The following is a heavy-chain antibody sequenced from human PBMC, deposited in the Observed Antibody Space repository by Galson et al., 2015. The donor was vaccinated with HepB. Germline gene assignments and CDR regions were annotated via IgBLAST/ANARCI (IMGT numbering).Heavy chain of an antibody. CDR2: IVVGSGNT. D-gene: IGHD5-12*01. CDR3: AAAGSGYDYFSDADYYGMDV. V-gene: IGHV1-58*01. CDR1: GFTFTSSA. Sequence: SVKVSCKASGFTFTSSAVQWVRQARGQRLEWIGWIVVGSGNTNYAQKFQERVTITRDMSTSTAYMELSSLRSEDTAVYYCAAAGSGYDYFSDADYYGMDVWGQGTTVTVSS. J-gene: IGHJ6*02.